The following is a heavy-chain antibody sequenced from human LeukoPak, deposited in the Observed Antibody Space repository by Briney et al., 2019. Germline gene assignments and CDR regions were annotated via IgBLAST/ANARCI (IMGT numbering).Heavy chain of an antibody. CDR1: GDTVSSNSAA. V-gene: IGHV6-1*01. Sequence: SQTLSLTCDISGDTVSSNSAAWNWIRQSPSRGLEWLGRTYYRSKWYYDYAVSVKSRITISPDTSKDQFSLQLNSVTADDTAVYYCARGFALDFWGQGTMVTVSS. CDR2: TYYRSKWYY. CDR3: ARGFALDF. J-gene: IGHJ3*01.